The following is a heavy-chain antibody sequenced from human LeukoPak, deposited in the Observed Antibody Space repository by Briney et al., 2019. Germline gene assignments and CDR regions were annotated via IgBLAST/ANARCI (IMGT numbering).Heavy chain of an antibody. D-gene: IGHD4-17*01. CDR1: GYTFTDYY. V-gene: IGHV1-2*02. CDR3: ARDGAVTTLRPVSSWFDP. Sequence: AASVKVSCKTSGYTFTDYYMHWVRQAPGQGLEWMGWINPNSGGTNYAQKFQGRVTMTRDTSISTAYMELSRLRSDDTAVYYCARDGAVTTLRPVSSWFDPWGQGTLVTVSS. J-gene: IGHJ5*02. CDR2: INPNSGGT.